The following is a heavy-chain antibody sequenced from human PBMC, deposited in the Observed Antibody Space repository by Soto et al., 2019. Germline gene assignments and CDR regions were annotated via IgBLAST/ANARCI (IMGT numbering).Heavy chain of an antibody. CDR1: GGTFRTSA. V-gene: IGHV1-69*12. D-gene: IGHD3-3*02. J-gene: IGHJ6*02. Sequence: QVQLVQSGAEVKKPGSSVKVSCKASGGTFRTSAISWVRQAPGQGLEWVGGIMPVFRRPKYAQNFQGRVTISADASTSTAYMELSSLRSDETAVYYCARDKDRPQLGGNYYYILDVWGQGTAVTVSS. CDR3: ARDKDRPQLGGNYYYILDV. CDR2: IMPVFRRP.